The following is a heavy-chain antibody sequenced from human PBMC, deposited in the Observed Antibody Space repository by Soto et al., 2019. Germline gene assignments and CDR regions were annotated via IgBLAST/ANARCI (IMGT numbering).Heavy chain of an antibody. V-gene: IGHV3-33*01. CDR1: GFTFSSYG. D-gene: IGHD3-22*01. CDR3: ARDCYDSSASGGGMDV. CDR2: IWYAGSNK. J-gene: IGHJ6*02. Sequence: GGSLRLSCAASGFTFSSYGMHWVRQAPGKGLEWVAVIWYAGSNKYYADSVKGRFTISRDNSKNTLYLQMNSLRAEDTAVYYCARDCYDSSASGGGMDVWGQGTTVTVSS.